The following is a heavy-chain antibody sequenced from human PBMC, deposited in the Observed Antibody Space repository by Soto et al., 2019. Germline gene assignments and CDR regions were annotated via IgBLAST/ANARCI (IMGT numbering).Heavy chain of an antibody. J-gene: IGHJ4*02. CDR1: GFTFSSYA. V-gene: IGHV3-23*01. CDR3: AKGPYYDFWSGYSWYVY. CDR2: ISGSGGST. D-gene: IGHD3-3*01. Sequence: GGSLRLSCAASGFTFSSYAMSWVRQAPGKGLEWVSAISGSGGSTYYADSVKGRFTISRDNSKNTLYLQMNNLRAEDTAVYYCAKGPYYDFWSGYSWYVYWGQGTLVTVSS.